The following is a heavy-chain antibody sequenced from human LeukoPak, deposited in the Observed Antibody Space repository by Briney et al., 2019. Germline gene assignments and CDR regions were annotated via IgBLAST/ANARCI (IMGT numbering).Heavy chain of an antibody. V-gene: IGHV3-7*04. J-gene: IGHJ4*02. D-gene: IGHD1-1*01. CDR1: GFTFSNFW. Sequence: GGSLRLSCAVSGFTFSNFWMSWVRQAPGRGLEWVANIHPEGDEKYHVESVKGRFTISRDNAKNLLFLQMNGLRVEDTAVYYCARGDDFSGDHWGQGTLVTVSS. CDR2: IHPEGDEK. CDR3: ARGDDFSGDH.